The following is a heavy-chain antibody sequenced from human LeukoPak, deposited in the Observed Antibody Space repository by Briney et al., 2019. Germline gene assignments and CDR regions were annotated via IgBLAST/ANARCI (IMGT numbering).Heavy chain of an antibody. J-gene: IGHJ4*02. CDR2: INPSGGST. CDR3: ARVVVRGVIIGGLDY. Sequence: ASVKVSCKASGYTFTSYYMHWVRQAPGQGLEWMGIINPSGGSTSYAQKFQGRVTMTRDMSTSTVCMELSSLGSEDTAVYYCARVVVRGVIIGGLDYWGQGTLVTVSS. V-gene: IGHV1-46*01. CDR1: GYTFTSYY. D-gene: IGHD3-10*01.